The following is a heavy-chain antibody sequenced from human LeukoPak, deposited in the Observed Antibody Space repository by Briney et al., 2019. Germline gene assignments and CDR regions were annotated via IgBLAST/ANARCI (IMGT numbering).Heavy chain of an antibody. CDR1: GYSLTSGSRY. V-gene: IGHV4-61*09. CDR3: ARHDPIRYSSGWYDSFDY. D-gene: IGHD6-19*01. J-gene: IGHJ4*02. Sequence: SQTLSLTCTVSGYSLTSGSRYWSWIRQPAGKGLEWIGHFYSSTRTTYNPSLESRVTISGDTAKNHFSLKLSSVTAADRAVYYCARHDPIRYSSGWYDSFDYWGQGTLVTVSS. CDR2: FYSSTRT.